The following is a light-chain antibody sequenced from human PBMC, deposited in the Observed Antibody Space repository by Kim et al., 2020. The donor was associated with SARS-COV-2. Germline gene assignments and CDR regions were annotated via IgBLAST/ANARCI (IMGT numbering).Light chain of an antibody. CDR3: RQRT. V-gene: IGKV1-39*01. CDR2: AAS. CDR1: QSISSY. J-gene: IGKJ4*01. Sequence: DIQMTQSPSSLSASVGDRVTITCRASQSISSYLNWYQQKPGKAPKLLIYAASSLQSGVPSRFSGSGSGTDFTLTINSLQPEDFATYYCRQRTVGGGTKVDIK.